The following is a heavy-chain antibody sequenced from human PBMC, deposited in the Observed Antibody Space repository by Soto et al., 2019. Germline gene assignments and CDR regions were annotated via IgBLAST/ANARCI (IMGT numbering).Heavy chain of an antibody. CDR1: GFTFSSYS. J-gene: IGHJ4*02. CDR2: ISSSSSTI. Sequence: GGSLRLSCAASGFTFSSYSMNWVRQAPGKGLEWVSYISSSSSTIYYADSVKGRFTISRDNAKNSLYLQMNSLRAEDTAVYYCARDLSDYIWGSYDYWGQGTLVAVSS. V-gene: IGHV3-48*01. CDR3: ARDLSDYIWGSYDY. D-gene: IGHD3-16*01.